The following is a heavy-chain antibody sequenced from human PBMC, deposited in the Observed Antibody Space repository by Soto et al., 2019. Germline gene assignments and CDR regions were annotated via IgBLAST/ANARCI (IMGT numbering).Heavy chain of an antibody. CDR2: IKSKTDGGTT. D-gene: IGHD3-10*01. J-gene: IGHJ5*02. CDR1: GFTFSNAW. V-gene: IGHV3-15*07. CDR3: TIRMVRGVIDWFDP. Sequence: GGSLRLSCAASGFTFSNAWMNWVRQAPGKGLEWVGRIKSKTDGGTTDYAAPVKGRFTISRDDSKNTLYLQMNSLKTEDTAVYYCTIRMVRGVIDWFDPWGQGTLVTVSS.